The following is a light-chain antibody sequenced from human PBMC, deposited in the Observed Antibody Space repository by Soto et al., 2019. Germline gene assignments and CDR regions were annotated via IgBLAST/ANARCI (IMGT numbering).Light chain of an antibody. CDR2: ASS. J-gene: IGKJ4*01. V-gene: IGKV1-9*01. Sequence: DIQLTQSPTFLSTSVGDRVTITCRASQGISSSLAWYQQKPGKAPKILIYASSTLQSGVLSMFSGSGSGTEFTLTISSLQPEDFGTYYCQQLNNYPLTFGGGTKVEIK. CDR3: QQLNNYPLT. CDR1: QGISSS.